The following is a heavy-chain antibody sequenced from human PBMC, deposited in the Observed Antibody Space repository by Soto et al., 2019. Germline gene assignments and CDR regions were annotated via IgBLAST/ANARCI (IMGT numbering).Heavy chain of an antibody. CDR3: ARDLAAGDY. D-gene: IGHD6-13*01. Sequence: QVQLVQSGAEVKKPGASVKLSCRTSGYTFTHYYIHWVRQDPGQGLEWLAIINPASGSTNYAQDFQGRVTLTMDTSTITVYMELSGLRAEDTAIFYCARDLAAGDYWGQGTLVTVSS. V-gene: IGHV1-46*01. CDR1: GYTFTHYY. CDR2: INPASGST. J-gene: IGHJ4*02.